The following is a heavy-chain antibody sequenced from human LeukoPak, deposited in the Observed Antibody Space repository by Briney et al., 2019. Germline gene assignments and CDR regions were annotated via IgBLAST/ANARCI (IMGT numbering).Heavy chain of an antibody. V-gene: IGHV4-59*08. D-gene: IGHD6-13*01. CDR3: ASTIIAAAGDKQLKRWFDP. CDR2: IYYSGST. Sequence: SETLSLTCTVSGGSISSYYWSWIRQPPGKGLEWIGYIYYSGSTNYNPSLKSRVTISVDTSKNQFSLKLTSVTAADTALYYCASTIIAAAGDKQLKRWFDPWGQGILVTVSS. CDR1: GGSISSYY. J-gene: IGHJ5*02.